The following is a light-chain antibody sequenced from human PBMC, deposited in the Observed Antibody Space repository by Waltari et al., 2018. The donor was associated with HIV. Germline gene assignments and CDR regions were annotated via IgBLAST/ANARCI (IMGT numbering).Light chain of an antibody. Sequence: QSVLTHPPSASGTPGQRLTTASSASSSNIRNTHVEWYPQFPGTAPKPLIYSNNQRPSGVPDRISGSKSGTSASLAIGGLQSDDEADYDCASWEDSLHGPVFGGGTKLTVL. CDR3: ASWEDSLHGPV. V-gene: IGLV1-44*01. CDR2: SNN. CDR1: SSNIRNTH. J-gene: IGLJ2*01.